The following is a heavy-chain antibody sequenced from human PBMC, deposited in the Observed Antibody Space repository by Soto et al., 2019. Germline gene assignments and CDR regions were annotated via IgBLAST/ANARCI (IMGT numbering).Heavy chain of an antibody. CDR1: GYTFTSYG. CDR2: ISAYNGNT. Sequence: EASVKVSCKASGYTFTSYGISWVRQAPGQGLEWMGWISAYNGNTNYAQKLQGRVTMTTDTSTSTAYMELRSLRSDNTAVYYCARIVIAAPPYAFDIWGQGTMVTVSS. J-gene: IGHJ3*02. D-gene: IGHD3-16*02. CDR3: ARIVIAAPPYAFDI. V-gene: IGHV1-18*01.